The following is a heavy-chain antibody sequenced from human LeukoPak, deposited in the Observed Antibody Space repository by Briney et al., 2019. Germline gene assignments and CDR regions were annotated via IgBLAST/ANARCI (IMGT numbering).Heavy chain of an antibody. J-gene: IGHJ5*02. CDR2: ISGSGGST. CDR3: ARRGSSWNWFDP. Sequence: GGSLRLSCAGSGFTFSSYAMSWVRQAPGKGLEWVSAISGSGGSTYYADSVKGRFTISRDNSKNTLYLQMNSLRAEDTAVYYCARRGSSWNWFDPWGQGTLVTVSS. CDR1: GFTFSSYA. V-gene: IGHV3-23*01. D-gene: IGHD6-6*01.